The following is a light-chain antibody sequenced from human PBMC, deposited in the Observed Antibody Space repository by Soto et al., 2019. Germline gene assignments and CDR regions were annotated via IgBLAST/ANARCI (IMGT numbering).Light chain of an antibody. CDR3: QVWCSSADRVAV. J-gene: IGLJ2*01. CDR1: NFGDKS. V-gene: IGLV3-21*02. CDR2: DDY. Sequence: SYELTQPPSVSVAPGQPARITCGGDNFGDKSVHWYQQKPGQAPVMVVYDDYDRPSGIPERFSGSKSGNTATLTISGVEAVDEADYYCQVWCSSADRVAVFGGGTKVTVL.